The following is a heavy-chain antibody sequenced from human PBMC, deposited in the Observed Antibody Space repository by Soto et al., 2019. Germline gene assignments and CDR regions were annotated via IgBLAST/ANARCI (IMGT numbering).Heavy chain of an antibody. CDR3: ARGGIWRVYRSLSRRGEWFDS. J-gene: IGHJ5*01. V-gene: IGHV4-34*01. CDR1: GGSFSGYY. CDR2: INHSGST. Sequence: PSETLPLTCAVYGGSFSGYYWSWIRQPPGKGLEWIGEINHSGSTNYNPSLKSRVTISVDTSKNQFSLKLNSLTAADTAVYYCARGGIWRVYRSLSRRGEWFDSCGQGTLVTVSS. D-gene: IGHD2-8*01.